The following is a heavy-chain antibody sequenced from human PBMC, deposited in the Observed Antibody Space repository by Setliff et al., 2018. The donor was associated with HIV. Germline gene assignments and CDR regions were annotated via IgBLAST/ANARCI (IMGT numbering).Heavy chain of an antibody. J-gene: IGHJ4*02. CDR2: INPKSDGT. V-gene: IGHV1-2*02. Sequence: ASVKVSCKASGYSFTDYYIHWVRQAPGQGLEWMGWINPKSDGTNYAQKLQGRVTMTTDTPTSTAYMELRSLRSDDTAVYYCATDETYCSGGNCYSDQLDYWGQGTLVTVSS. CDR3: ATDETYCSGGNCYSDQLDY. CDR1: GYSFTDYY. D-gene: IGHD2-15*01.